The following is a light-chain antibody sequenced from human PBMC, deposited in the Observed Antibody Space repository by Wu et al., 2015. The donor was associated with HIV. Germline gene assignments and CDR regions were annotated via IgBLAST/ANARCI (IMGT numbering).Light chain of an antibody. J-gene: IGKJ1*01. V-gene: IGKV1-5*03. CDR3: QQYNTYLWT. CDR1: QGVGAW. CDR2: KAS. Sequence: DIQMTQSPDTLSASVGDRVIITCRASQGVGAWLAWYQQKAGKAPKLLIYKASSLQGGVPSRFSGSGSGTEFTLTINSLQPDDFATYYCQQYNTYLWTFGQGTKVEIK.